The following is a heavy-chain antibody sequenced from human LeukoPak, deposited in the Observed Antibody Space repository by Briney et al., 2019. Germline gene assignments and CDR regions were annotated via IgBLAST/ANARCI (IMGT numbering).Heavy chain of an antibody. Sequence: GASVKVSCKASGYTFTSYGFSWVRQAPGQGLEWMGWISTYNGDTNYAQELQDRVTMTTDTSASTASMELRSLRSDDTAVYYCARGLGTYPEIPLDYWGQGTLVTVSS. V-gene: IGHV1-18*01. CDR1: GYTFTSYG. D-gene: IGHD3-16*02. CDR3: ARGLGTYPEIPLDY. CDR2: ISTYNGDT. J-gene: IGHJ4*02.